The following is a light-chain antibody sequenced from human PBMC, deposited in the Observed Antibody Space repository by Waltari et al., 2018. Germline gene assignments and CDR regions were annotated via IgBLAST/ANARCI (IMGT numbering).Light chain of an antibody. CDR2: SVS. V-gene: IGLV2-14*03. Sequence: QSALRQPASVSGSPGQAITISCTGTDSDIGTYDFVSWYQQHPGKAPKLLIYSVSSRPSGVSGRFCSSKSVNTASLTISGLRTEDEATYYCSAYASTYTVLFGGGTTLTIL. CDR3: SAYASTYTVL. J-gene: IGLJ3*02. CDR1: DSDIGTYDF.